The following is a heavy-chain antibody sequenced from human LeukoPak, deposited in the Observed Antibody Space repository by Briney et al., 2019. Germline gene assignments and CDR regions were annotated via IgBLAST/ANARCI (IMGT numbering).Heavy chain of an antibody. Sequence: PGGSLRLSCSASGFTFSSYAMHWVRQAPGKGLEYVSAISSNGGSTYYADSVKGRFTISRDNSKNTLYLQMSSLRAEDTAVYYCAREGEDLSSGDEYDAFDIWGQGTMVTVSS. CDR1: GFTFSSYA. J-gene: IGHJ3*02. V-gene: IGHV3-64D*06. CDR2: ISSNGGST. CDR3: AREGEDLSSGDEYDAFDI. D-gene: IGHD2-15*01.